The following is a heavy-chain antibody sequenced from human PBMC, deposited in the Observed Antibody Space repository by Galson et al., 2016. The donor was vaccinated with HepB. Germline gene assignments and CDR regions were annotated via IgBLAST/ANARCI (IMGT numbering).Heavy chain of an antibody. J-gene: IGHJ6*02. CDR1: GYSFSTYA. Sequence: SVKVSCKASGYSFSTYAMHWVRQAPGQRLEWMGWINAGNGNTTYSQNFQGRVTITRDTSASTGYMELSSLTSEDTAVYYCAREAVGDSYYFGLDVWGQGTTVTVSS. CDR2: INAGNGNT. V-gene: IGHV1-3*01. D-gene: IGHD1-26*01. CDR3: AREAVGDSYYFGLDV.